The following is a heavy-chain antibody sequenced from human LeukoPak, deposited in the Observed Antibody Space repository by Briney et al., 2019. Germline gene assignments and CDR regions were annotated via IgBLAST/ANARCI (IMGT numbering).Heavy chain of an antibody. D-gene: IGHD6-6*01. CDR2: ISSSGSTI. Sequence: GRSLRLSCAASGFTFSSYAMHWVRQAPGKGLEWVSYISSSGSTIYYADSVKGRFTISRDNAKNSLYLQMNSLRAEDTAVYYCARVSSSGYYYYYYMDVWGKGTTVTVSS. V-gene: IGHV3-48*04. J-gene: IGHJ6*03. CDR1: GFTFSSYA. CDR3: ARVSSSGYYYYYYMDV.